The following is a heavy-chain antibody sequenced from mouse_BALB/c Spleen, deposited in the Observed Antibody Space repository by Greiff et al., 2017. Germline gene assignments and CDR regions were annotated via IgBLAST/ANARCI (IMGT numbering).Heavy chain of an antibody. CDR1: GYTFTSYW. CDR2: IYPSDSYT. Sequence: VQLQQPGAELVRPGASVKLSCKASGYTFTSYWINWVKQRPGQGLEWIGNIYPSDSYTNYNQKFKDKATLTVDKSSSTAYMQLSSPTSEDSAVYYCTRRTGDAMDYWGQGTSVTVSS. V-gene: IGHV1-69*02. J-gene: IGHJ4*01. CDR3: TRRTGDAMDY.